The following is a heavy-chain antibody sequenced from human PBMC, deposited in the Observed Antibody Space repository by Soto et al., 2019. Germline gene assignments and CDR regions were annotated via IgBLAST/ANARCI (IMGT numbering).Heavy chain of an antibody. CDR1: GGSISSYY. D-gene: IGHD6-13*01. CDR2: IYYSGST. J-gene: IGHJ5*02. CDR3: ARGMAAAPRGRAALNWFDP. Sequence: PSETLSLTCTVSGGSISSYYWSWIRQPPGKGLEWIGYIYYSGSTNYNPSLKSRVTISVDTSKNQFSLKLSSVTAADTAVYYCARGMAAAPRGRAALNWFDPWGQGTLVTVSS. V-gene: IGHV4-59*08.